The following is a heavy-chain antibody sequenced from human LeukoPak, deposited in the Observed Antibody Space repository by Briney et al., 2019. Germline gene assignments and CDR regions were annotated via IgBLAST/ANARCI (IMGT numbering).Heavy chain of an antibody. J-gene: IGHJ4*02. CDR3: ARGNYYDKVYYFDY. Sequence: GGSLRLSCAASGFTFSSYGMHWVRQAPGKGLEWVAFIRYDGSNKYYADSVKGRFTISRDNSKNTLYLQMNSLRAEDTAVYYCARGNYYDKVYYFDYWGQGTLVTVSS. CDR2: IRYDGSNK. D-gene: IGHD3-22*01. V-gene: IGHV3-30*02. CDR1: GFTFSSYG.